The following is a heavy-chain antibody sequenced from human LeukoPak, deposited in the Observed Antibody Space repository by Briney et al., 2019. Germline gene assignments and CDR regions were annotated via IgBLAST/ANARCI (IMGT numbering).Heavy chain of an antibody. CDR2: IRYDGSNK. J-gene: IGHJ4*02. Sequence: GGSLRLSCAASGFTFSSYGMHWVRQAPGKGLEWVAFIRYDGSNKYYADSVKGRFTISRDNSKNTLYLQMNSLRAEDTAVYYCAKDLEQWLVYHLDDYWGQGTLVTVSS. D-gene: IGHD6-19*01. V-gene: IGHV3-30*02. CDR1: GFTFSSYG. CDR3: AKDLEQWLVYHLDDY.